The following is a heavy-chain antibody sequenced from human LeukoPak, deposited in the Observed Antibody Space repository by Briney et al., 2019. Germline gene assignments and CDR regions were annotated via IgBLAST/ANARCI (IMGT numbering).Heavy chain of an antibody. CDR2: IYSDDSDT. CDR1: GFTFTTSW. J-gene: IGHJ4*02. D-gene: IGHD6-13*01. Sequence: GESLKISCQGSGFTFTTSWIGWVRQLPGKGLESMGIIYSDDSDTRYSPSFQGQVTISADKSISTAYLQWSSLKASDTAMYFCARIPIAASADYWGQGTLVTVSS. V-gene: IGHV5-51*01. CDR3: ARIPIAASADY.